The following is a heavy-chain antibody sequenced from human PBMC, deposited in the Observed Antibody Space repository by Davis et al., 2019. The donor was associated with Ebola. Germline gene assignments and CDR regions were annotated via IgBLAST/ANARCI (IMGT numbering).Heavy chain of an antibody. CDR1: GFTFSSYW. Sequence: PGGSLRLSCAAFGFTFSSYWMSWVRQAPGKGLEWVANIKQDGSEKYYVDSVKGRFTISRDNAKNSLYLQMNSLRAEDTAVYYCARGADFWSGYYVYYYMDVWGKGTTVTVSS. D-gene: IGHD3-3*01. V-gene: IGHV3-7*01. J-gene: IGHJ6*03. CDR3: ARGADFWSGYYVYYYMDV. CDR2: IKQDGSEK.